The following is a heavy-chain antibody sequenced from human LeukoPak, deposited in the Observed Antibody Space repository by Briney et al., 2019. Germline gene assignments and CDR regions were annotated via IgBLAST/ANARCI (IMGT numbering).Heavy chain of an antibody. Sequence: ASVKVSCKASGYTFTGYYMHWVRQAPGQGLEWMGWINPNSGGTNYAQKFQGRVTMTRDTSICTAYMELSRLRSGDTAVYYCARGERITMIVVAVGAFDIWGQGTMVTVSS. CDR1: GYTFTGYY. CDR2: INPNSGGT. J-gene: IGHJ3*02. V-gene: IGHV1-2*02. D-gene: IGHD3-22*01. CDR3: ARGERITMIVVAVGAFDI.